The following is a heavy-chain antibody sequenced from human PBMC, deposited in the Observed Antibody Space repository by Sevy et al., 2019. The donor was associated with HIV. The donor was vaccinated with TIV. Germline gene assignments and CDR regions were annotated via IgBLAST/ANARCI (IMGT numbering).Heavy chain of an antibody. J-gene: IGHJ6*02. CDR1: GFTFSSYA. D-gene: IGHD2-2*01. V-gene: IGHV3-30-3*01. CDR2: ISYDGSNK. Sequence: GGSLRLSCAASGFTFSSYAMHWVRQAPGKGLEWVAVISYDGSNKYYADSVKGRFTISRDNSKNTLYLQMNSLRAEDTAVYYCARDISTSCCYCMDVWGQGTTVTVSS. CDR3: ARDISTSCCYCMDV.